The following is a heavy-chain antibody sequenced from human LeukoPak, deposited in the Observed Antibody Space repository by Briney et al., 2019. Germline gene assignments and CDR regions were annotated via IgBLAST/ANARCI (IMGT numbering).Heavy chain of an antibody. J-gene: IGHJ4*02. CDR3: ARDSDSNYYDSSGPWGY. V-gene: IGHV4-4*02. CDR2: INHSGST. CDR1: GGSISSSNW. D-gene: IGHD3-22*01. Sequence: PSETLSLTCAVSGGSISSSNWWSWVRQPPGKGLEWIGEINHSGSTNYNPSLKSRVTISVDTSKNQFSLKLSSVTAADTAVYYCARDSDSNYYDSSGPWGYWGQGTLVTVSS.